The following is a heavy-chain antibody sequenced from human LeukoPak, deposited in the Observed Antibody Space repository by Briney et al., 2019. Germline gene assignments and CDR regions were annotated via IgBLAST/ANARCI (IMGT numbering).Heavy chain of an antibody. D-gene: IGHD3-16*01. V-gene: IGHV3-21*01. Sequence: PGGSLRLSCAASGFTFSSYSMNWVRQAPGKGLKWVSSISSSSSYIYYADSVKGRFTISRDNAKNSLYLQMNSLRAEDTAVYYCARGRGSLFDYWGQGTLVTVSS. CDR1: GFTFSSYS. CDR2: ISSSSSYI. J-gene: IGHJ4*02. CDR3: ARGRGSLFDY.